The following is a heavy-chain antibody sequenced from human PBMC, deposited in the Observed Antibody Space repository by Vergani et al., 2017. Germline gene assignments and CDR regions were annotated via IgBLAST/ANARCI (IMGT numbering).Heavy chain of an antibody. CDR2: ISNDGSKK. D-gene: IGHD3-10*01. V-gene: IGHV3-30*18. CDR1: GFSFSNYN. J-gene: IGHJ6*03. Sequence: VQLVESGGGLVRPGGSLRLSCAGSGFSFSNYNMEWVRQAPGKGLEWVAVISNDGSKKYYADSVKGRFTISRDNSKNTLDLQMNSLRTQDTAVYYCAKAGSVTSGSLQYNFYMDVWGKGTTVTVS. CDR3: AKAGSVTSGSLQYNFYMDV.